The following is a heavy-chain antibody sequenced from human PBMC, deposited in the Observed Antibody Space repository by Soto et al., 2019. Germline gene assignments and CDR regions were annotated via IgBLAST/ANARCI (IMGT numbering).Heavy chain of an antibody. Sequence: TLSLTYAVSGGSISSGGYSWSWIRQPPGKGLEWIGYIYHSGSTYYNPSLKSRVTISVDRSKNQFSLKLSSVTAADTAVYYCAREVSGYPDFCGQGPMLNLSS. CDR1: GGSISSGGYS. J-gene: IGHJ4*02. D-gene: IGHD3-22*01. CDR2: IYHSGST. V-gene: IGHV4-30-2*01. CDR3: AREVSGYPDF.